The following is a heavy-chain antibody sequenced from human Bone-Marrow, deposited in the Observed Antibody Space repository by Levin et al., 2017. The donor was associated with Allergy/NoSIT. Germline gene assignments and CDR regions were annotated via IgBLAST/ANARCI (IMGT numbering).Heavy chain of an antibody. V-gene: IGHV3-9*01. J-gene: IGHJ6*02. CDR3: AKDLRHSYGPFGMDV. CDR2: ISWNSDNI. D-gene: IGHD5-18*01. Sequence: GGSLRLSCAASGFIFDDYAMHWVRQAPGKGLEWVSGISWNSDNIGYADSVRARFTISRDNTKNFLYLQMDSLRAEDTALYYCAKDLRHSYGPFGMDVWGQGTTVTVSS. CDR1: GFIFDDYA.